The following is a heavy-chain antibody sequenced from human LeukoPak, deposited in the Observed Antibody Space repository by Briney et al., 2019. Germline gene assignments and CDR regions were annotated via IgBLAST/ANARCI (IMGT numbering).Heavy chain of an antibody. CDR2: INWNGGST. CDR3: ARGYCSGGSCLTYFDY. D-gene: IGHD2-15*01. J-gene: IGHJ4*02. V-gene: IGHV3-20*04. Sequence: GGSLRLSCAASGFTFSDFWMNWVRQAPGKGLEWVSGINWNGGSTGYADSVKGRFTISRDNAKNSLYLQMNSLRAEDTALYYCARGYCSGGSCLTYFDYWGQGTLVTVSS. CDR1: GFTFSDFW.